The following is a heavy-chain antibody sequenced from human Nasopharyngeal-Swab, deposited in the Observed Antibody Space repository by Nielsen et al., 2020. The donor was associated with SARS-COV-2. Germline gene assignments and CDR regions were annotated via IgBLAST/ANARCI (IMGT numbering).Heavy chain of an antibody. Sequence: SLKISCASSLFSFSSYAMSWVRQAPGKGLEWVSVIYSGGGSTFYADSVKGRFIISRDDSKNTVYLQMNSLRAEDTATYYCAKDLDCSGGSCSIFFDYWGQGILVTVSS. V-gene: IGHV3-23*03. D-gene: IGHD2-15*01. J-gene: IGHJ4*02. CDR2: IYSGGGST. CDR1: LFSFSSYA. CDR3: AKDLDCSGGSCSIFFDY.